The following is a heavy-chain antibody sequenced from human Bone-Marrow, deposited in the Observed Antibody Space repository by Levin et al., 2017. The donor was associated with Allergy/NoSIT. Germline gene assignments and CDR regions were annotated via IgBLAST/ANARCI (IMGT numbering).Heavy chain of an antibody. Sequence: SVKVSCKASGGTFSSHGIAWVRQAPGQGLEWMGGIIPIFGPPNYAQKFQGRVTISADESTNTAYMELSSLRSDDTAVFYCARLTGDCSGGACLSRYFYYYMHVWGKGTTVTVSS. CDR2: IIPIFGPP. D-gene: IGHD2-15*01. J-gene: IGHJ6*03. CDR1: GGTFSSHG. CDR3: ARLTGDCSGGACLSRYFYYYMHV. V-gene: IGHV1-69*13.